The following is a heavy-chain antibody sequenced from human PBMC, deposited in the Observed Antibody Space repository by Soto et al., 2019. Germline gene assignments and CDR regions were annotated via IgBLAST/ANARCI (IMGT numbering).Heavy chain of an antibody. Sequence: SVKVSCKASGGTFSSYAISWVRQAPGQGLEWMGGIIPIFGTANYAQKFQGRVTITADESTSTAYMELSSLRSEDTAVYYCASRAGGYSGYDWFDPWGQGTLVTVSS. J-gene: IGHJ5*02. CDR1: GGTFSSYA. CDR3: ASRAGGYSGYDWFDP. CDR2: IIPIFGTA. V-gene: IGHV1-69*13. D-gene: IGHD5-12*01.